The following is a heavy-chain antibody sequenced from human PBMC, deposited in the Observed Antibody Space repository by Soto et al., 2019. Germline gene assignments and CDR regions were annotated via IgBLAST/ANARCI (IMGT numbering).Heavy chain of an antibody. V-gene: IGHV3-23*01. CDR1: GLAFSSYA. J-gene: IGHJ3*02. CDR3: ATRGFIAVADDAFDI. Sequence: LRLSCAASGLAFSSYAMSWVRQAPGQGLEWVSAMSGSGGSTDYADSVKGRFTISRDNSKNTLYLQMNSLRAEDTAVYYCATRGFIAVADDAFDIWGQGTMVTVSS. CDR2: MSGSGGST. D-gene: IGHD6-19*01.